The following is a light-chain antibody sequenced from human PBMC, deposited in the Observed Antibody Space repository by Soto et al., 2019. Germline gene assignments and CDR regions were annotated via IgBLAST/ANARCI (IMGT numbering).Light chain of an antibody. Sequence: DIQMTQSPSSVSASVGDRVTITCRASQGISTWLAWFQQKPGKAPKLLIYSASTLQSGVPSRFSGSGSGTDFTLTITSLRPEDFATYYCQQAHSIPYTFGQGTKLEI. CDR3: QQAHSIPYT. V-gene: IGKV1D-12*01. CDR1: QGISTW. J-gene: IGKJ2*01. CDR2: SAS.